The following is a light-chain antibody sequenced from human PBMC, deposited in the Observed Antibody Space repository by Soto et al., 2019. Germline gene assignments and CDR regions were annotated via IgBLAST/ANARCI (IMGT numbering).Light chain of an antibody. V-gene: IGLV2-14*03. CDR2: DVS. J-gene: IGLJ1*01. CDR3: GSYSSSSTLYV. Sequence: QSALTQPASVSGSPGQSITIPCTGASSDVGGSNYVSWYQQHPGKAPKLMIYDVSNRPSGVSNRFSGSKSGNTASLTISGLQAEDEADYYCGSYSSSSTLYVFGTGTKVTVL. CDR1: SSDVGGSNY.